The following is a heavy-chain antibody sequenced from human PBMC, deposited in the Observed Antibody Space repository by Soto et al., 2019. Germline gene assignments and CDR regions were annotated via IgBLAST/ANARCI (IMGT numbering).Heavy chain of an antibody. Sequence: QVLLQESGPGLVKPSETLSLTCTVSGDSISSYYWSWIRQPPGKGLEWIGFVYYTGSTNYNPSLKSRVTISLDTSKYQCSLKLTSVTAADTAVYYCAARYITSWYYFDYWGQGTLVTVSA. V-gene: IGHV4-59*01. D-gene: IGHD6-13*01. CDR1: GDSISSYY. CDR2: VYYTGST. CDR3: AARYITSWYYFDY. J-gene: IGHJ4*02.